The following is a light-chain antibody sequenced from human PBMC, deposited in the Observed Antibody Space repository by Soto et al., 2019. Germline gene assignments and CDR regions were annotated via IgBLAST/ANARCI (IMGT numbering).Light chain of an antibody. J-gene: IGLJ3*02. CDR1: SSDIGGYNY. V-gene: IGLV2-14*01. CDR3: YSYTTDEFPM. Sequence: QSALTQPASVSGSPGQSITISCTGTSSDIGGYNYVSWYQHHPGKAPKLMIYEVSNRPSGVSNRFSGSKSGNTASLTISGLQAEDEADYFCYSYTTDEFPMFGGGTKVTVL. CDR2: EVS.